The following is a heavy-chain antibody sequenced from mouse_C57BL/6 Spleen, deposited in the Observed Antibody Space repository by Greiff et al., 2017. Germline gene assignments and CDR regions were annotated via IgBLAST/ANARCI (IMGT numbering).Heavy chain of an antibody. CDR1: GFTFSSYA. CDR3: ARGGYYYGSSYPYWYFDV. D-gene: IGHD1-1*01. V-gene: IGHV5-4*03. J-gene: IGHJ1*03. CDR2: ISDGGSYT. Sequence: EVKLVESGGGLVKPGGSLKLSCAASGFTFSSYAMSWVRQTPEKRLEWVATISDGGSYTYYPDNVKGRFTISRDNAKNNLYLQMSHLKSEDTAMYYCARGGYYYGSSYPYWYFDVWGTGTTVTVSS.